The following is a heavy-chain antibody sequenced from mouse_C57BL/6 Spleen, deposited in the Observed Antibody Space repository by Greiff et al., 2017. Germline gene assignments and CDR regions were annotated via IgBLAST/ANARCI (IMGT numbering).Heavy chain of an antibody. CDR2: IDPSDSYT. CDR3: AIPYYYGSSLRDFDY. J-gene: IGHJ2*01. D-gene: IGHD1-1*01. Sequence: QVQLQQPGAELVMPGASVKLSCKASGYTFTSYWMHWVKQRPGQGLEWIGEIDPSDSYTNYNQKFKGKSTLTVDKSSSTAYMQLSSLTSEDSAVYYCAIPYYYGSSLRDFDYWGQGTTLTVSS. V-gene: IGHV1-69*01. CDR1: GYTFTSYW.